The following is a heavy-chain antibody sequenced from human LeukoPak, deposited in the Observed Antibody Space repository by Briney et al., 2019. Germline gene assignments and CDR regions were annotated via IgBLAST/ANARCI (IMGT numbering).Heavy chain of an antibody. D-gene: IGHD4-11*01. CDR1: GGTFSSYT. V-gene: IGHV1-69*04. CDR3: ARESDYSTIGQPSVLANYYYYYMDV. J-gene: IGHJ6*03. CDR2: IIPILGIA. Sequence: SVKVSCKASGGTFSSYTISWVRQAPGQGLEWMGRIIPILGIANYAQKFQGRVTITADKSTSTAYMELSSLRSEDTAVHYCARESDYSTIGQPSVLANYYYYYMDVWGKGTTVTVSS.